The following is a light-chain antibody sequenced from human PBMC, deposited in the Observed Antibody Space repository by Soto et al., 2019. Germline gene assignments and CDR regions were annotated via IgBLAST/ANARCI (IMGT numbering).Light chain of an antibody. J-gene: IGKJ5*01. CDR2: DAS. V-gene: IGKV3-11*01. CDR1: QSVSRNY. Sequence: EIALTQSPGTLSLSPGERATLSCRASQSVSRNYLVWYQQKPGQAPRLLIYDASNRASGIPARFSGSGSGTDFTLTISSLEPEDAALYYCQQRSNWPPITFGQGTRLEIK. CDR3: QQRSNWPPIT.